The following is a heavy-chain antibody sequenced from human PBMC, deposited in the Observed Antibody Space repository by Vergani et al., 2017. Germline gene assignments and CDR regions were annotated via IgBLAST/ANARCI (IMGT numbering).Heavy chain of an antibody. Sequence: EVQLEQSGAAVKKPGESLEISCKGSGYSFSRNWIAWVRERPGQGLEWMGMIYPGNSETRNNPSFRGQVTMSVDKSISTDYLQWSSLKASDSAMYYCARVYGRGMSCAGTDYFYHIDVWGKGTTVTVS. D-gene: IGHD3/OR15-3a*01. J-gene: IGHJ6*03. CDR3: ARVYGRGMSCAGTDYFYHIDV. CDR2: IYPGNSET. V-gene: IGHV5-51*03. CDR1: GYSFSRNW.